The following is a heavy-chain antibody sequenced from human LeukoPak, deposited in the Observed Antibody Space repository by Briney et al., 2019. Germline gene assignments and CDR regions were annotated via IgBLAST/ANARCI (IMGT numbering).Heavy chain of an antibody. J-gene: IGHJ5*02. D-gene: IGHD3-10*01. Sequence: HAGGSLRLSCEASGFTFSTYAMSWVRQAPGKGLVWVSTISGSAGTTYYADSVRGRFTISRDNSKNTLYLQMNSLRAEDTALYYCAKYRATVRGESWGQGTLVTVSS. V-gene: IGHV3-23*01. CDR2: ISGSAGTT. CDR1: GFTFSTYA. CDR3: AKYRATVRGES.